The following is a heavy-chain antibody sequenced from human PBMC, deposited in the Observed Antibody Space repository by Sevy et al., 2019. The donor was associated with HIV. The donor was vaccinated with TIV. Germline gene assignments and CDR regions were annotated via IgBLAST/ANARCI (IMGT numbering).Heavy chain of an antibody. CDR2: INHSGST. D-gene: IGHD2-2*01. CDR3: ARSPPIVVVPGAPSWFDP. CDR1: GGSFSGYY. V-gene: IGHV4-34*01. Sequence: SQTLSLTCAVHGGSFSGYYWNWIRQPPGKGLEWIGEINHSGSTNYNPSLKSRVTISVDTSKNQYSLKLSSVTAADTAAYYCARSPPIVVVPGAPSWFDPWGQGTLVTVSA. J-gene: IGHJ5*02.